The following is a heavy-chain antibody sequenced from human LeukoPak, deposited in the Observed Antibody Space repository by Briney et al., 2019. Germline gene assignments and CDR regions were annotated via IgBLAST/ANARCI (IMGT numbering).Heavy chain of an antibody. CDR3: VRCGRGGSNSMPFLDY. CDR2: ISGGGETM. Sequence: GGSLRLSCAASGFTFSDYTMTWVRQAPGKWLEWLSYISGGGETMFYVDSVKGRFTISRDNADNSLSLQMNSLRAEDTAVYYCVRCGRGGSNSMPFLDYWGQGALVTVSS. D-gene: IGHD1-26*01. V-gene: IGHV3-11*04. J-gene: IGHJ4*02. CDR1: GFTFSDYT.